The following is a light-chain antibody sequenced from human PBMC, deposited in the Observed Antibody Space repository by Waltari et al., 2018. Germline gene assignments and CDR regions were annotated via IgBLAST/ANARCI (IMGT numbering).Light chain of an antibody. V-gene: IGKV1-5*03. CDR2: KAS. J-gene: IGKJ1*01. CDR1: QSIGRW. CDR3: QEYDSHWS. Sequence: DIQLTQSPSTLSASVGDRVTLTCRASQSIGRWLAWYQQKPGKAPDLLIYKASTLERGVPSRFSGSGSGTEFTLTITGLQPLDVATYYCQEYDSHWSFGQGTKVEIK.